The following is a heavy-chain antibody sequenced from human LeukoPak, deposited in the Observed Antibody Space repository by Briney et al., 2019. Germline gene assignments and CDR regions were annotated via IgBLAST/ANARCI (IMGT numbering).Heavy chain of an antibody. CDR2: IYYSGST. Sequence: SETLSLTCTVSGGSISSYYWSWIRQPPGKGLEWIGYIYYSGSTNYNPSLKSRVTISVDTSKNQFSLKLSSVTAADTAVYYCARHLGGKYLDAFDIWGQGTMVTVSS. CDR1: GGSISSYY. CDR3: ARHLGGKYLDAFDI. J-gene: IGHJ3*02. V-gene: IGHV4-59*08. D-gene: IGHD3-16*01.